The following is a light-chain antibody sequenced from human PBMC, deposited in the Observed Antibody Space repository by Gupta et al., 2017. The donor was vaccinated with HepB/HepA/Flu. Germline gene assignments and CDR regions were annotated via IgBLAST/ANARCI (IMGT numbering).Light chain of an antibody. J-gene: IGLJ2*01. Sequence: SSALTQPPSVSVSPGQTASITCSGDKLGDKYASWYQQKPGQAPILVIYQDGERPSGIPGRFSGSNSGNTATLTISGTQAVDEADYYCQAWDSSTDVVFGGGTRLTVL. CDR3: QAWDSSTDVV. V-gene: IGLV3-1*01. CDR1: KLGDKY. CDR2: QDG.